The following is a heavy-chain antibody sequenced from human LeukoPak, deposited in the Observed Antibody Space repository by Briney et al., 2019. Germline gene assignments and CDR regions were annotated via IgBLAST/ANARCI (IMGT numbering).Heavy chain of an antibody. CDR3: TKRWSVNWFDP. CDR1: GFTFRDYW. V-gene: IGHV3-7*01. CDR2: IKEDGSEQ. Sequence: GGSLRLSCAASGFTFRDYWMSWLRQAPGKGLEGVANIKEDGSEQYYVDAVKGRFTVYRDNARKSVYLQMNSLRADDTAVYYCTKRWSVNWFDPWGQGTLVTVSS. D-gene: IGHD3-3*01. J-gene: IGHJ5*02.